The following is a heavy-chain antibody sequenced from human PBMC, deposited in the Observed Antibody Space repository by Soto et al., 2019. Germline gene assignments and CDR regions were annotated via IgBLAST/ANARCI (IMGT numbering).Heavy chain of an antibody. D-gene: IGHD5-12*01. J-gene: IGHJ6*02. CDR3: ARDSGYDYPFYYYYGMDV. Sequence: GGSLRLSCAASGFTFSSYSMNWVRQAPGKGLEWVSSISSSSSYIYYADSVKGRFTISRDNAKNSLYLQMNSLRAEDTAVYYCARDSGYDYPFYYYYGMDVWGQGTTVTVSS. V-gene: IGHV3-21*01. CDR2: ISSSSSYI. CDR1: GFTFSSYS.